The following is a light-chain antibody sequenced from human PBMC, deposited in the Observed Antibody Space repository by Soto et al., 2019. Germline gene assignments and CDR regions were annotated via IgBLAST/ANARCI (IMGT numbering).Light chain of an antibody. CDR2: GAS. V-gene: IGKV3-20*01. J-gene: IGKJ1*01. CDR1: QTVTRSY. Sequence: EIVLTQSPDTLSLSPGERATLSCRASQTVTRSYLAWYQHKPGQAPRLLIYGASTRATGIPDRFSGSGSGTDFTLTISRLEPEDFAVYYCHQYGSSPRTFGQGTKVDIK. CDR3: HQYGSSPRT.